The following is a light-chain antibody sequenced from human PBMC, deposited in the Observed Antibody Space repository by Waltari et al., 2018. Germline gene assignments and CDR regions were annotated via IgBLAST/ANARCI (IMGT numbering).Light chain of an antibody. CDR2: AAS. J-gene: IGKJ3*01. CDR3: QQLNSYPLT. Sequence: DIQLTQSPSFLSTSVGDRVPIACRASQGIGSYLAWYQQKPGKAPQLLIHAASTLQSGVPSRFSGSGSGTEFTLTISSLQPEDFATYYCQQLNSYPLTFGPGTKVDIK. V-gene: IGKV1-9*01. CDR1: QGIGSY.